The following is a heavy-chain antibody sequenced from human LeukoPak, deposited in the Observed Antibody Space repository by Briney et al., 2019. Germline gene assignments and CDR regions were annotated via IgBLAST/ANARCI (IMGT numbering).Heavy chain of an antibody. J-gene: IGHJ4*02. CDR3: VIVQGYCDSSGSDS. V-gene: IGHV3-64D*06. D-gene: IGHD3-9*01. CDR1: GFTFSSYT. Sequence: PGGSLRLSCSASGFTFSSYTIHWVRQAPGKGLEFVSAITNSGGNTYYADSVKGRFTISRDNSKNTVYLQMSSLRAEDTAVYYCVIVQGYCDSSGSDSWGQGTLVTVSS. CDR2: ITNSGGNT.